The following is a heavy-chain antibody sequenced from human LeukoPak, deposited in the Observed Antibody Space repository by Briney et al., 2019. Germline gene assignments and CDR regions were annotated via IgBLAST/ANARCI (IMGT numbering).Heavy chain of an antibody. CDR1: GGSISSYY. D-gene: IGHD1-14*01. J-gene: IGHJ4*02. CDR3: ARGPGVFAPESGIDY. CDR2: IYYSGNT. V-gene: IGHV4-59*01. Sequence: SETLSLTCTVSGGSISSYYWSWIRLPPGKGLEWIGYIYYSGNTNYNPSLKSRVTITADTSKNQLSLKLSSVTAADTAVYYCARGPGVFAPESGIDYWGQGTLVTVSS.